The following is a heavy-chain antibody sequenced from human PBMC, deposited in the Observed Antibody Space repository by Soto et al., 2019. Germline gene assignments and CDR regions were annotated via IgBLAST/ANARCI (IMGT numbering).Heavy chain of an antibody. Sequence: QVQLQESGPGLVQPSQTLSLTCTVSGDSISSGDYYWSWVRQSPGKGLLRIGCIYYSGTTYYNPSLETRFTMSVDASKIQFSLRLSSVTATDTAMYFCARDCMLNTSSPGPLEYWGQGTLVSVPS. CDR3: ARDCMLNTSSPGPLEY. V-gene: IGHV4-30-4*01. CDR2: IYYSGTT. J-gene: IGHJ4*02. D-gene: IGHD6-6*01. CDR1: GDSISSGDYY.